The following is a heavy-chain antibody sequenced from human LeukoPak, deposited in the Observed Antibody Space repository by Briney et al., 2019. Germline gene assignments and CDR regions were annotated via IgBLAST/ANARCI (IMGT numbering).Heavy chain of an antibody. Sequence: ASVKVSCKTSGYRFSGYYMHWVRQAPGQGLEWMGWINPNSGATNYAQNFQGWVTMTRDTSTSTVYMELSSLRSEDTAVYYCARDHQSPNYDILTGHHPPEYWGQGTLVTVSS. V-gene: IGHV1-2*04. CDR2: INPNSGAT. CDR3: ARDHQSPNYDILTGHHPPEY. J-gene: IGHJ4*02. D-gene: IGHD3-9*01. CDR1: GYRFSGYY.